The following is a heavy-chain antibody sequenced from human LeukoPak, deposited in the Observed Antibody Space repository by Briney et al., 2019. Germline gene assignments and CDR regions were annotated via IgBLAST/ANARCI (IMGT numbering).Heavy chain of an antibody. CDR3: ASRVLLWFGEAIDY. V-gene: IGHV4-4*07. J-gene: IGHJ4*02. CDR2: IYTSGST. D-gene: IGHD3-10*01. CDR1: GGSISSYY. Sequence: PSETLSLTCTVSGGSISSYYWSWIRQPAGKGLEWIGRIYTSGSTNYNPSLKSRVTISVDTSKNQFSLKLSSVTAADTAVYYCASRVLLWFGEAIDYWGQGTLVTVSS.